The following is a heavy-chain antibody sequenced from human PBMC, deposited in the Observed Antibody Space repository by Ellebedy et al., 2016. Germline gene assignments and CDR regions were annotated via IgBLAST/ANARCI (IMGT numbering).Heavy chain of an antibody. CDR2: ISANGDKR. CDR3: RQGHYADF. J-gene: IGHJ4*02. Sequence: GESLKISXVASGFTFRNFFMSWVRQAPGKGLEWVATISANGDKRDLADSVQGRFTISRDSSKNSVYLRMNNLRVEDTAVYYCRQGHYADFWGQGTLVTVSS. V-gene: IGHV3-23*01. CDR1: GFTFRNFF.